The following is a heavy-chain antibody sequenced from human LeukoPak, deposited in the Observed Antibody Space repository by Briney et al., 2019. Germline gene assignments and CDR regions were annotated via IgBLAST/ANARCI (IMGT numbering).Heavy chain of an antibody. D-gene: IGHD5-24*01. CDR1: GFTFSSYG. V-gene: IGHV3-23*01. Sequence: GGSLRLSCAASGFTFSSYGMSWVRQAPGKGLEWVSGISGSGSDGSTYYADSVKGRFTISRDNSKNTLYLQMISLRAEDTAVYYCAKSGYNRFDYWGQGTLVTVSS. J-gene: IGHJ4*02. CDR2: ISGSGSDGST. CDR3: AKSGYNRFDY.